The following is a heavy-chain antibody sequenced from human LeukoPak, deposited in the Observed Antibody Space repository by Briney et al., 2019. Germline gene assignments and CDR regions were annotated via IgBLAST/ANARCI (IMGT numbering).Heavy chain of an antibody. Sequence: GASVKVSCKASGYTFTNYGISWVRQAPGQGLEWMGWISTYNGDTNYAQKLQGRVTMTTDTSTSTAYMELRSLRSDDTAVYYCARDFPASGGRILTSRVFDYWGQGTLVTVSS. V-gene: IGHV1-18*01. CDR1: GYTFTNYG. D-gene: IGHD2-2*01. J-gene: IGHJ4*02. CDR3: ARDFPASGGRILTSRVFDY. CDR2: ISTYNGDT.